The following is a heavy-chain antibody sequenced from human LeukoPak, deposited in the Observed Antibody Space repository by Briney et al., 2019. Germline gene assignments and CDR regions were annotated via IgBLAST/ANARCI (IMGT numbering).Heavy chain of an antibody. CDR2: IKQDGSEN. CDR3: AREKRGAAFEV. D-gene: IGHD1-26*01. Sequence: GGSLRLSCAASGFGFSNYWMSWVRQPPGKGLEWVANIKQDGSENYYVESAKGRFTISRDNAKNALYVQMNSLRPEDTAVYYWAREKRGAAFEVWGQGTIVTVSS. J-gene: IGHJ3*01. CDR1: GFGFSNYW. V-gene: IGHV3-7*01.